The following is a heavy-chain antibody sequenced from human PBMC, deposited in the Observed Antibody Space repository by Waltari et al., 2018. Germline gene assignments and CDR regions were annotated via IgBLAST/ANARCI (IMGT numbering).Heavy chain of an antibody. CDR3: AKGPQRYLEWLLPYDF. CDR1: GFIFSSHV. CDR2: ILSEGGRT. J-gene: IGHJ4*02. V-gene: IGHV3-64D*06. D-gene: IGHD3-3*01. Sequence: EVQLVESGGGLVQPGGSLRLSCSASGFIFSSHVMHWGRQAPGKGLEHVSGILSEGGRTYYADSVNGRFSISRDNSKNTGYLQMSSLRAEDTAMYYCAKGPQRYLEWLLPYDFWGQGTLVTVSS.